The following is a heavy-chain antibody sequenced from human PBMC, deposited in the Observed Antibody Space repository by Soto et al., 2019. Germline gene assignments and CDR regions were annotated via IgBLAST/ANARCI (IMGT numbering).Heavy chain of an antibody. CDR1: GYSFATYW. CDR2: IYPGDSDT. D-gene: IGHD2-2*02. V-gene: IGHV5-51*01. Sequence: GESLKISCKGSGYSFATYWIGWVRQMPGKGLEWMGIIYPGDSDTRYSPSFQGQVTISADKSISTAYLQWSSLKASDTAMYYCATGGYCSSTSCYNFFDYWGQGTLVTVSS. J-gene: IGHJ4*02. CDR3: ATGGYCSSTSCYNFFDY.